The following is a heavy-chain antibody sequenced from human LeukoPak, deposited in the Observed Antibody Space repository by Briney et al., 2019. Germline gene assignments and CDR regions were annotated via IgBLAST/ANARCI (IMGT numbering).Heavy chain of an antibody. CDR2: IIPIFGTA. CDR1: GGTFSSYA. Sequence: GASVKVSCKASGGTFSSYAISWVRQAPGQGLEWMGGIIPIFGTANYAQKFQGRVTITADESTSTAYMELSSLRSEDTAVYYCARVPAAMPGYYYYYYMDVWGKGTAVTISS. D-gene: IGHD2-2*01. CDR3: ARVPAAMPGYYYYYYMDV. V-gene: IGHV1-69*13. J-gene: IGHJ6*03.